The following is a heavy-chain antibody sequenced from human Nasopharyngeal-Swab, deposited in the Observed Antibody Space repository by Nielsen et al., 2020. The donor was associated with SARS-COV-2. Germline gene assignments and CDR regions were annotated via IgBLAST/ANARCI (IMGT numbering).Heavy chain of an antibody. Sequence: ETLSLTYAASGFTFSSYDMHWVRQATGKGLEWVSAIGTAGDTYYPGSVKGRFTISRDNAKNTLYLQMNSLRAEDTAVYYCARVMFGESHPYFDYWGQGTLVTVSS. J-gene: IGHJ4*02. V-gene: IGHV3-13*01. CDR3: ARVMFGESHPYFDY. CDR1: GFTFSSYD. D-gene: IGHD3-10*02. CDR2: IGTAGDT.